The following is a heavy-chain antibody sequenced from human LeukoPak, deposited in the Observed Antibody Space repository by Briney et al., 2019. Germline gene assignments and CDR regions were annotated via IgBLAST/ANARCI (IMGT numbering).Heavy chain of an antibody. CDR3: AKDVSSGWRSYSFDS. Sequence: GGSLRLSCAASGFTFSSYPMSWVRQAPGKGLEWVSATSTSGGSTYYADSVKGRFTISRDNSKNTLYLQLNSLRAEDTAVYYCAKDVSSGWRSYSFDSWGQGTLVTVSS. J-gene: IGHJ4*02. CDR1: GFTFSSYP. CDR2: TSTSGGST. V-gene: IGHV3-23*01. D-gene: IGHD6-19*01.